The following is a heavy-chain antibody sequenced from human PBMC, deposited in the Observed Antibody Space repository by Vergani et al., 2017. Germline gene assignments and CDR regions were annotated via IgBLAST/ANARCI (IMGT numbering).Heavy chain of an antibody. J-gene: IGHJ4*02. Sequence: VQLVESGGGLVQPGRSLRLSCAASGFRFDDYAMHWVRQAPGKGLEWVSGISWNSGIIGYADSVKGRFTISRDNAKNSLYLQMNSLRAEDTAVYYCAVGESLKYYFDYWGQGTLVTVSS. CDR1: GFRFDDYA. CDR2: ISWNSGII. V-gene: IGHV3-9*01. CDR3: AVGESLKYYFDY. D-gene: IGHD2-15*01.